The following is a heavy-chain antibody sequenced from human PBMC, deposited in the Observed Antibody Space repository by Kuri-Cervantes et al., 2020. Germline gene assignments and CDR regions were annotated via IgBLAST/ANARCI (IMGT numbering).Heavy chain of an antibody. V-gene: IGHV4-59*01. Sequence: ESLKISCTVSGGSISSYYWSWIRQPPGEGLEWIGYIYYSGSTNYNPSLKSRVTISVDSSKNQFSLKLSSVAAADTAVYYCARSFSTGHITRRDAFDIWGQGTMVTVSS. J-gene: IGHJ3*02. CDR1: GGSISSYY. D-gene: IGHD3-3*01. CDR2: IYYSGST. CDR3: ARSFSTGHITRRDAFDI.